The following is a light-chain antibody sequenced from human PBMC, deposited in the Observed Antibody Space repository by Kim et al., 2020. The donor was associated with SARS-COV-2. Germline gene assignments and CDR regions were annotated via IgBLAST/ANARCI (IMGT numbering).Light chain of an antibody. V-gene: IGKV1-17*01. CDR3: LQHNSYPLT. CDR2: KAS. J-gene: IGKJ4*01. CDR1: QGIGND. Sequence: DIQMTQSPRSLSASVGDRVTITCRASQGIGNDLGWYQQAPGKAPKRLIYKASTLQSGVPSRFSGSGSGTEFTLTISSLQSEDFATYYCLQHNSYPLTFGGGTKLEI.